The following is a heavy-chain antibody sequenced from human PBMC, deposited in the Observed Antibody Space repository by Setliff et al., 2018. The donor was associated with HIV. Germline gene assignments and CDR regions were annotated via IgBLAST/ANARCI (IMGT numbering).Heavy chain of an antibody. D-gene: IGHD1-26*01. CDR1: GYSFTSYW. V-gene: IGHV5-51*01. J-gene: IGHJ5*01. CDR3: ARSDSGDYSGFDF. CDR2: IYPGDSDT. Sequence: LGESLKISCQGFGYSFTSYWIGWVRQMPGKGLEWMGIIYPGDSDTRYSPSFQGQVTISADKSFSAAYLQLSSLRPSDTAMYYCARSDSGDYSGFDFWGQGTLVTVSS.